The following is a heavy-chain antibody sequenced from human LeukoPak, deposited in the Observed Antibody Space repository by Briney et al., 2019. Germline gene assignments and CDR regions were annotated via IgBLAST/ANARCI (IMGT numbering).Heavy chain of an antibody. J-gene: IGHJ4*02. D-gene: IGHD6-6*01. CDR3: ARDGPSIAADFDC. CDR1: GFTFSSYS. CDR2: IRSSSSYI. Sequence: GGSPRLSCAASGFTFSSYSMNWVRQAPGKGLEWVSSIRSSSSYIYYAHSLKGRFTISRDNAKNSLYLQMNSLRAEDSAVYYCARDGPSIAADFDCWGQGTLVTVSS. V-gene: IGHV3-21*01.